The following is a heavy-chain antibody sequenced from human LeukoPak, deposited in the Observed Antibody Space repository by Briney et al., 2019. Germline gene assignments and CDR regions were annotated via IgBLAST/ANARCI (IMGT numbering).Heavy chain of an antibody. Sequence: PSETLSLTCTVSGGSISSYYWSWIRQPPGKGLEWIGYIYYSGSTNYNPSLKSRVTISVDTSKNQFSLKLSSVTAADTAVYYCARQVTMVRGDPYYFDYWGQGTLVTVSS. CDR1: GGSISSYY. D-gene: IGHD3-10*01. CDR3: ARQVTMVRGDPYYFDY. J-gene: IGHJ4*02. V-gene: IGHV4-59*08. CDR2: IYYSGST.